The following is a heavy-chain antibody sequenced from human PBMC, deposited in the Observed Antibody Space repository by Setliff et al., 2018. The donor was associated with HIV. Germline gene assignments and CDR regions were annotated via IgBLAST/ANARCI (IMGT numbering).Heavy chain of an antibody. Sequence: PSETLSLTCAVSGYSISSGYYWAWIRQPPGKGLEWIGSIYHGGTTYYNPSLKSRSTISEDTSKNQFSLRLSSVTATDTAMYYCARHPREETQRNYKFDSWGQGTLVTVSS. V-gene: IGHV4-38-2*01. J-gene: IGHJ4*02. D-gene: IGHD1-7*01. CDR2: IYHGGTT. CDR1: GYSISSGYY. CDR3: ARHPREETQRNYKFDS.